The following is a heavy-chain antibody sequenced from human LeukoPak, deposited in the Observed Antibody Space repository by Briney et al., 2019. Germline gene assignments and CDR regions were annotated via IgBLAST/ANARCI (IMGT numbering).Heavy chain of an antibody. V-gene: IGHV3-30*02. CDR2: IRYDGSNK. CDR3: AKGLGLLWFGESPNDAFDI. J-gene: IGHJ3*02. CDR1: GFTFSCYG. D-gene: IGHD3-10*01. Sequence: GGSLRLSCAASGFTFSCYGMHWVRQAPGKGLEWVAFIRYDGSNKYYADSVKGRFTISRDNSKNTLYLQMNSLRAEDTAVYYCAKGLGLLWFGESPNDAFDIWGQGTMVTVSS.